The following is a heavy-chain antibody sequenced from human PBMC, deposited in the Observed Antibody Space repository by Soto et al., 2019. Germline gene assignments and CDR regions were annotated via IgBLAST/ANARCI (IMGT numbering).Heavy chain of an antibody. V-gene: IGHV1-46*01. J-gene: IGHJ6*02. D-gene: IGHD3-10*01. Sequence: ASVKVSCKASGYTFTSYYMHWVRQAPGQGLEWMGIINPSGGSTSYAQKFQGRVTMTRDTSTSTVYMELSSLRSEDTAVYYCARAYGSGSHIYYYYGMDVWGQGTTVTVSS. CDR1: GYTFTSYY. CDR2: INPSGGST. CDR3: ARAYGSGSHIYYYYGMDV.